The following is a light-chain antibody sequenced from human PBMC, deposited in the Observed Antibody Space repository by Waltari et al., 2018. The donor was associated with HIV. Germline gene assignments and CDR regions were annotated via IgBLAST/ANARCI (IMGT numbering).Light chain of an antibody. J-gene: IGLJ2*01. Sequence: QSALTQPRSLSGSPGQSVPIACTGTSSDVGSCTYVSWYKHHPGKAPNLILYEVSERPSGVPDRFSGSKSGNTASLTISGLQAEDEADYYCCSYAGTYTFVVFGGGTKLTVL. CDR1: SSDVGSCTY. CDR2: EVS. V-gene: IGLV2-11*01. CDR3: CSYAGTYTFVV.